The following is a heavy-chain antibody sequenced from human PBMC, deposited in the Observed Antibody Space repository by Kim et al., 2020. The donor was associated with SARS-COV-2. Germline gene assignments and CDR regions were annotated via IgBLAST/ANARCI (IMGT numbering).Heavy chain of an antibody. D-gene: IGHD2-15*01. V-gene: IGHV3-23*01. Sequence: GGSLRLSCPASGFIFSNYGMSWVRQAPGKGPEWVSSIRSRDGSTFYADSVRGRFTISRDNSKNTLYLQMNSLRDEDTAVYYCAKGQCDGASCFSDYWGQGTLVTVSS. J-gene: IGHJ4*02. CDR3: AKGQCDGASCFSDY. CDR2: IRSRDGST. CDR1: GFIFSNYG.